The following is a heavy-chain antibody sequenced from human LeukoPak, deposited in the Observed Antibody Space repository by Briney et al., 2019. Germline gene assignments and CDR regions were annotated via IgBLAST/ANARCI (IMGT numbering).Heavy chain of an antibody. J-gene: IGHJ4*02. V-gene: IGHV3-9*01. CDR1: GFTFSDYY. CDR3: AKGAVGSGWPPYYFDY. Sequence: GGSLRLSCAASGFTFSDYYMSWIRQAPGKGLEWVSGISWNSGSIGYADSVKGRFTISRDNAKNSLYLQMNSLRAEDTALYYCAKGAVGSGWPPYYFDYWGQGTLVTVSS. CDR2: ISWNSGSI. D-gene: IGHD6-19*01.